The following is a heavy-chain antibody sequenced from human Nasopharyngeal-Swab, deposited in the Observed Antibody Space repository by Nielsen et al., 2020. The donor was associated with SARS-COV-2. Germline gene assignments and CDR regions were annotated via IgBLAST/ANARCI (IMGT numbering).Heavy chain of an antibody. J-gene: IGHJ4*02. CDR1: GFTFSSYS. CDR3: ARDSGPEIWQWLAYYFDY. Sequence: GEPLKISCAASGFTFSSYSMNWVRQAPGKGLEWVSSISSSSSYIYYADSVKGRFTISRDNAKNSLYLQMNSLRAEDTAVYYCARDSGPEIWQWLAYYFDYWGQGTLVTVSS. D-gene: IGHD6-19*01. V-gene: IGHV3-21*01. CDR2: ISSSSSYI.